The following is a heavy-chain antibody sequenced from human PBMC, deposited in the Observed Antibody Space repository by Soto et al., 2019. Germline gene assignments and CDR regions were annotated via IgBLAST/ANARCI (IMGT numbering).Heavy chain of an antibody. J-gene: IGHJ5*02. CDR2: IIPIFGTA. D-gene: IGHD3-3*01. V-gene: IGHV1-69*13. CDR3: ARVTEITPRPFYDFWSGYNNWFDP. Sequence: SVKVSCKASGGTFSSYAISWVRQAPGQGLEWMGGIIPIFGTANYAQKFQGRVTITADESTSTAYMELSSLRSEDTAVYYCARVTEITPRPFYDFWSGYNNWFDPWGQGTLVTVS. CDR1: GGTFSSYA.